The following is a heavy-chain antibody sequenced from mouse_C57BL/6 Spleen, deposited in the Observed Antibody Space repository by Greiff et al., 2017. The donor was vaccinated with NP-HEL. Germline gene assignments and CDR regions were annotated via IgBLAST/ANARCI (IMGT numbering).Heavy chain of an antibody. CDR3: ARALYYGYDGAYAMDY. V-gene: IGHV5-16*01. D-gene: IGHD2-2*01. J-gene: IGHJ4*01. CDR2: INYDGSST. CDR1: GFTFSDYY. Sequence: EVKLMESEGGLVQPGSSMKLSCTASGFTFSDYYMAWVSQVPEKGLEWVANINYDGSSTYYLDYLKSRFIISRDNAKNILYLQMSSLKSEDTATYYCARALYYGYDGAYAMDYWGQGTSVTVSS.